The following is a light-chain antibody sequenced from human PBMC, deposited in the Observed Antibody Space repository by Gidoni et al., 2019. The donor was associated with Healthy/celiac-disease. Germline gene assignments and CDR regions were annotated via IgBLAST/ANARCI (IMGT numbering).Light chain of an antibody. CDR2: AAS. J-gene: IGKJ1*01. CDR3: QQSYSTPWT. V-gene: IGKV1-39*01. CDR1: PSISSY. Sequence: DIQMNQSPSSLSASVGDRVTITCRASPSISSYLNWYQQKPGKAPKLLIYAASSLQSGVPSRFSGSGSGTDFTLTISSLQPEDFATYYCQQSYSTPWTFGQGTKVEIK.